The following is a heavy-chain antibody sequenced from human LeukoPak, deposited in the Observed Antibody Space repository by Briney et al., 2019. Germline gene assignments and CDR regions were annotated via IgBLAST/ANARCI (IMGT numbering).Heavy chain of an antibody. CDR3: ARDGYSSS. CDR1: GFTFSSYS. CDR2: ISSSSSTI. V-gene: IGHV3-48*01. D-gene: IGHD2-15*01. Sequence: GGSLRLSCAASGFTFSSYSMNWLRQAPGKGLEWVSYISSSSSTIYYADSGKGRFTISRDNAKNSLYLQMNSLRAEDTAVYYCARDGYSSSWGQGTLVTVSS. J-gene: IGHJ5*02.